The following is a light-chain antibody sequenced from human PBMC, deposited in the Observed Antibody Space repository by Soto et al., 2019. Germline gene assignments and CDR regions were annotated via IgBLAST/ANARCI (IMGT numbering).Light chain of an antibody. J-gene: IGLJ1*01. V-gene: IGLV2-23*02. CDR1: SSDVGAHNL. CDR3: CSYAGSSTWV. Sequence: QSALTQPASVSGSPGQSITISCSGTSSDVGAHNLVSWYQQHPGRAPKLMIYAVSNRPSGVSNRFSGSKSGNTASLTISGLQAEDEADYYCCSYAGSSTWVFGTGTKLTVL. CDR2: AVS.